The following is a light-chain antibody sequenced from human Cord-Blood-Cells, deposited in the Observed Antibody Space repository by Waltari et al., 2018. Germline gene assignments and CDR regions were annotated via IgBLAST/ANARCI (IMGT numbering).Light chain of an antibody. CDR3: SSYTSSSTLV. CDR2: DVS. J-gene: IGLJ3*02. Sequence: QSALPQPASVPGSPGQSITIPCTGTSSDVGGYHYVSWYQQHPGKAPKLMIYDVSNRPSGVSNRFSGSKSGNTASLTISGLQAEDEADYYCSSYTSSSTLVFGGGTKLTVL. CDR1: SSDVGGYHY. V-gene: IGLV2-14*01.